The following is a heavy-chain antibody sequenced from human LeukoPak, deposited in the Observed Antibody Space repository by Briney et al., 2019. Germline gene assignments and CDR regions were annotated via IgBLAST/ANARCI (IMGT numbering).Heavy chain of an antibody. D-gene: IGHD3-22*01. CDR2: IYTSGST. V-gene: IGHV4-61*02. Sequence: SETLSLTCTVSGGSISSGSYYWSWIRQPAGKGLEWIGRIYTSGSTNYNPSLKSRVTISVDTSKNQFSLKLSSVTAADTAVYYCARYYDSSGYSKEYYFDYWGQGTLVTVSS. J-gene: IGHJ4*02. CDR3: ARYYDSSGYSKEYYFDY. CDR1: GGSISSGSYY.